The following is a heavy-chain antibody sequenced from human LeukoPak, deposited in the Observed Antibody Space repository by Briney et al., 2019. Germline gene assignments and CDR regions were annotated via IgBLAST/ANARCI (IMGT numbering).Heavy chain of an antibody. J-gene: IGHJ4*02. CDR3: AKRGVVIRVILVGFHKEAYYFDS. CDR1: GFTFSSYS. D-gene: IGHD3-22*01. Sequence: GGSLRLSCAASGFTFSSYSMNWVRQAPGKGLEWVSSISSSSSYIYYADSVKGRFTISRDNAKNSLYLQMNSLRAEDTAVHFCAKRGVVIRVILVGFHKEAYYFDSWGQGALVTVSS. CDR2: ISSSSSYI. V-gene: IGHV3-21*04.